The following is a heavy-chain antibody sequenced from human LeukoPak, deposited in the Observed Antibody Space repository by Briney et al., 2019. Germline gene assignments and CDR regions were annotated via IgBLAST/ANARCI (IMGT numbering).Heavy chain of an antibody. CDR3: AKSPTSYDFWSGYQY. V-gene: IGHV3-23*01. CDR1: GFTFGSYA. CDR2: ISGSGGST. J-gene: IGHJ4*02. D-gene: IGHD3-3*01. Sequence: GSLRLSCAASGFTFGSYAMSWVRQAPGKGLEWVSAISGSGGSTYYADSVKGRFTISRDNSKNALYLQMNSLRAEDTAVYYCAKSPTSYDFWSGYQYWGQGTLVTVSS.